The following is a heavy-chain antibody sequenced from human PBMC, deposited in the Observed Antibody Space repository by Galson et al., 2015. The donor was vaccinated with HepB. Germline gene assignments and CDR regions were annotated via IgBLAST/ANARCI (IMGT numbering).Heavy chain of an antibody. V-gene: IGHV3-48*04. CDR1: GFTFSSYS. D-gene: IGHD3-10*01. CDR3: ARDGGWFGESSNDY. J-gene: IGHJ4*01. Sequence: SLRLSCAASGFTFSSYSMNWVRQAPGKGLEWVSYISSSSSTIYYADSVKGRFTISRDNAKNSLYLQMTSLRAEDTAVYYCARDGGWFGESSNDYWGNGTLVTVSS. CDR2: ISSSSSTI.